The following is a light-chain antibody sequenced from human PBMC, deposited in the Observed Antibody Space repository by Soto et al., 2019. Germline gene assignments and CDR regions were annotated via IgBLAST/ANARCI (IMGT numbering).Light chain of an antibody. CDR2: GAS. Sequence: EKVMTQSPATMSVSPEERATLSCRASQSVSSNLAWYQQKPGQAPRLLIYGASSRATDIPGRFSGSGSGTEFTLTISSLQSEDFAVYYCQQYDNWPITFGQGTRLEIK. J-gene: IGKJ5*01. CDR3: QQYDNWPIT. CDR1: QSVSSN. V-gene: IGKV3-15*01.